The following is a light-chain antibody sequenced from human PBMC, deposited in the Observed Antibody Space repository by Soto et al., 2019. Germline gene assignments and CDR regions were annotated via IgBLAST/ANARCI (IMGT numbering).Light chain of an antibody. Sequence: DVVLTQSPASLAVSLGERATINCKSSQRVLYSSNNMNYLAWYQQKAGQPPKLLIYWASTRESGVPDRFGGSGSGTEFTLTISSLQAEDVAVYYCQQYYSTPWTFGQGTKVEIK. V-gene: IGKV4-1*01. J-gene: IGKJ1*01. CDR1: QRVLYSSNNMNY. CDR2: WAS. CDR3: QQYYSTPWT.